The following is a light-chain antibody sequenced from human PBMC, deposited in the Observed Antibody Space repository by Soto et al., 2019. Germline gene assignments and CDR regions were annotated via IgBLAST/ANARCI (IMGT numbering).Light chain of an antibody. CDR3: QSFDTSLSVFVV. Sequence: QSVLTQPPSMSGAPGQRVTISCTGSSSNIGAGYDVHWYQQHPGTAPKLLIFDNNNRPSGVPDRFSGSKSDTSASLAITGLQAEDEADYYCQSFDTSLSVFVVFGGGTQLTVL. J-gene: IGLJ2*01. CDR1: SSNIGAGYD. V-gene: IGLV1-40*01. CDR2: DNN.